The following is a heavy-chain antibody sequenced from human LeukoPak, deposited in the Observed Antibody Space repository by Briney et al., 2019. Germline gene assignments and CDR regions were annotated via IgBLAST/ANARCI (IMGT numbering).Heavy chain of an antibody. CDR1: GGSFSGSY. J-gene: IGHJ4*02. Sequence: PSDTLSLTCALYGGSFSGSYSSWIRQPRGKGLEWIREINHSGSTNYNTSLKSRVTISVDTSMSQCSLKLSSVTAADTAVYDCAREAGPNDYWGQGTLVTVSS. CDR3: AREAGPNDY. CDR2: INHSGST. V-gene: IGHV4-34*01.